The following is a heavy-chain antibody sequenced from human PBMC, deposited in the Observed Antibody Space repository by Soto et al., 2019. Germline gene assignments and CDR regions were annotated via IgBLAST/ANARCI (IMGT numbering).Heavy chain of an antibody. D-gene: IGHD2-2*01. V-gene: IGHV3-7*01. CDR3: ARISNQRIFDY. CDR2: IKQDGSEK. Sequence: EVQLVESGGGFVQPGGSLRISCAASGFSLSSYWMSWVRQAPGKGLEWVANIKQDGSEKFYVDSVKGRFTISRDNAKNSLYLQLNSLRAEDTAVYYCARISNQRIFDYWGQGTLVTVSS. CDR1: GFSLSSYW. J-gene: IGHJ4*02.